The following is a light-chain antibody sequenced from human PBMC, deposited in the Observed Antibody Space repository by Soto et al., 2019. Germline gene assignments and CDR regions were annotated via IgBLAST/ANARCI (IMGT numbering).Light chain of an antibody. CDR2: DAS. CDR3: QQRSNWPPGYT. V-gene: IGKV3-11*01. CDR1: QSVSSY. J-gene: IGKJ2*01. Sequence: EIVLTQSPATLSLSPGERDTLSCRASQSVSSYLAWYQQKPGQAPRLLIYDASNRATGIPARFSGSGSGTDFTLTISSLEPEDFAVYSCQQRSNWPPGYTFGQGTKLEIK.